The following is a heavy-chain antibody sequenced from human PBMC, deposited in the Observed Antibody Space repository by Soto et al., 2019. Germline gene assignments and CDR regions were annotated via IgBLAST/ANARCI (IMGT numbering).Heavy chain of an antibody. CDR3: AKFRVTMVRGVKGEFDY. J-gene: IGHJ4*02. CDR1: GFTFSSYA. D-gene: IGHD3-10*01. Sequence: GGSLRLSCAASGFTFSSYAMSWVRQAPGKGLEWVSAISGSGGSTYYADSVKGRFTISRDNSKNTLYLQMNSLRAEDTAVYYCAKFRVTMVRGVKGEFDYWGQGTLVTVSS. V-gene: IGHV3-23*01. CDR2: ISGSGGST.